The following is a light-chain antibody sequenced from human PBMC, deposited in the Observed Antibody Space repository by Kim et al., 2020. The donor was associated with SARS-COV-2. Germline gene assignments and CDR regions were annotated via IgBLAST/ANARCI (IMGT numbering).Light chain of an antibody. CDR2: LEGSGSY. J-gene: IGLJ2*01. CDR1: SGHSTYS. Sequence: QLVLTQSSSASASLGSSVKLTCTLSSGHSTYSIAWHQQQPGKAPRYLMKLEGSGSYNKGSGVPDRFSGSSSGVDRYLTISNLQSEDEADYFCETWDRNTHVFGGGTQLTVL. V-gene: IGLV4-60*03. CDR3: ETWDRNTHV.